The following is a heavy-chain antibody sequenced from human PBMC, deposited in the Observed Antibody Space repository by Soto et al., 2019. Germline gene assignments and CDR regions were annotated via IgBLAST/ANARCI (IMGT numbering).Heavy chain of an antibody. CDR2: FDPEDRET. Sequence: ASVKVSCKVSGYTLTELSMHWVRQAPGKGLEGMGGFDPEDRETIYAQKFQGRVTMTEDTSTDTACMELSSLRSGDTAVYYSATAILCTNGVSYIDVQYNCLDPWRRGTLVTVSS. J-gene: IGHJ5*02. CDR1: GYTLTELS. CDR3: ATAILCTNGVSYIDVQYNCLDP. V-gene: IGHV1-24*01. D-gene: IGHD2-8*01.